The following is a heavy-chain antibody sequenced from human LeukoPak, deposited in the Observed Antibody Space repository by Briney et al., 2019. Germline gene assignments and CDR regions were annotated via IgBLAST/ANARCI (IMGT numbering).Heavy chain of an antibody. CDR3: ASGKVAGTYDFDY. D-gene: IGHD6-19*01. CDR2: INPNSGGT. Sequence: ASVKVSCKASGYTFIGYYMHWVRQAPGQGLEWMGWINPNSGGTNYAQKFQGRVTMTRDRSISTAYMELSRLRSDDTAVYYCASGKVAGTYDFDYWGQGTLVTVSS. V-gene: IGHV1-2*02. CDR1: GYTFIGYY. J-gene: IGHJ4*02.